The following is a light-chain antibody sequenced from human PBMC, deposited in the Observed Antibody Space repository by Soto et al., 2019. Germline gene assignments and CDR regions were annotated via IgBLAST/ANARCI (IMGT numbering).Light chain of an antibody. V-gene: IGLV1-47*01. CDR1: SSNIESNF. CDR2: RNN. CDR3: TVWDDSLRGRL. J-gene: IGLJ2*01. Sequence: QPVLTQPPSASGTPGQRVTISCSGSSSNIESNFVYWYQQFPGTAPRLLIYRNNQRPSGLPDRFSGSKSGTSASLAISALRSEDEADYYCTVWDDSLRGRLFGGGTKLTVL.